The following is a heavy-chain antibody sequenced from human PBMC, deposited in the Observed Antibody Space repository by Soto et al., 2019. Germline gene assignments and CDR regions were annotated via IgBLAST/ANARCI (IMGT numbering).Heavy chain of an antibody. Sequence: QLQLRESGPGLVKPSETLSLTCTVSGGSISGGVGGLYYWSWIRQPPGKGLEWIGYIYDSGSTYYIPSLKRRVTISVDTSKNQCALRLSSVTAADTAVYYCAREVIPLTTDWYFDLWGRGTLVTVSS. J-gene: IGHJ2*01. D-gene: IGHD4-17*01. CDR3: AREVIPLTTDWYFDL. CDR2: IYDSGST. V-gene: IGHV4-30-4*01. CDR1: GGSISGGVGGLYY.